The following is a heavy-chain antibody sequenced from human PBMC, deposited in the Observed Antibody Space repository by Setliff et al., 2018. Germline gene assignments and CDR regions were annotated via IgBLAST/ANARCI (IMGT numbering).Heavy chain of an antibody. Sequence: SVKVSCKASGGTFSSYGISWVRQAPGQGLEWLGGTIPNFGTTNYAQEFQDRVTIITDESTSTAYMELRSLRTEDTAVYYCAREGVDTRSSTDYRYYMDVWGKGTTVTVSS. J-gene: IGHJ6*03. V-gene: IGHV1-69*05. CDR2: TIPNFGTT. D-gene: IGHD5-18*01. CDR1: GGTFSSYG. CDR3: AREGVDTRSSTDYRYYMDV.